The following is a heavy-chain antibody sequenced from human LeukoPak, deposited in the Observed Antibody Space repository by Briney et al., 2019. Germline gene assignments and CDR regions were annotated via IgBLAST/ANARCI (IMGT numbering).Heavy chain of an antibody. CDR2: INPKSGGT. V-gene: IGHV1-2*02. CDR1: GYTSTDHH. CDR3: ARLGAFVLYYDSSGYFDS. Sequence: ASVKVSCKASGYTSTDHHMHWVRQAPGQGLEWMGWINPKSGGTNYAQKFQGRVTMSRDTSISTTYMELSSLRSDDTAVYYCARLGAFVLYYDSSGYFDSWGQGTLVTVSS. D-gene: IGHD3-22*01. J-gene: IGHJ4*02.